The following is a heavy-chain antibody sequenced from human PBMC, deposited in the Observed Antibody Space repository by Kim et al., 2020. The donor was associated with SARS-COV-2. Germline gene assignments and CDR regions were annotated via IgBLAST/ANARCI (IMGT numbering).Heavy chain of an antibody. CDR2: IYYSGST. V-gene: IGHV4-61*01. D-gene: IGHD2-21*02. J-gene: IGHJ4*01. CDR3: ARINYCGGDCYLFDY. Sequence: SETLSLTCTVSGGSVNSGSYYWSWIRQPPGKGLEYIGYIYYSGSTNYSPSLKSRVTISVDTSKKQFSLKMRSVTAADTAVYYCARINYCGGDCYLFDYWG. CDR1: GGSVNSGSYY.